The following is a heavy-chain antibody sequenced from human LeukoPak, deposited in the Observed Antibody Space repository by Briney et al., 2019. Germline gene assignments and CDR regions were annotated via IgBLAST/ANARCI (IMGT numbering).Heavy chain of an antibody. Sequence: GGSLRLSCAASGFTFDDYAMHWVRQAPGRGLEWVSGISWNSGSIGYADSVKGRFTISRDNAKNSLYLQMNSLRAEDTALYYCAKDKASGSGGWYYRTPYWGQGTLVTVSS. V-gene: IGHV3-9*01. J-gene: IGHJ4*02. CDR1: GFTFDDYA. D-gene: IGHD6-19*01. CDR2: ISWNSGSI. CDR3: AKDKASGSGGWYYRTPY.